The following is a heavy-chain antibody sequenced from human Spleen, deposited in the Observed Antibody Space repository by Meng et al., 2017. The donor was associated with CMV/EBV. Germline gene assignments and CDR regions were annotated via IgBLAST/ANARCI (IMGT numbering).Heavy chain of an antibody. CDR3: ARERVAGRGKKWFDP. CDR2: MNPNSGNT. Sequence: ASVKVSCKTSGYTFNGHYIHWVRQATGQGLEWMGWMNPNSGNTGYAQKFQGRVTMTRHTSISTAYMELSTLTSEDTAVYYCARERVAGRGKKWFDPWGQGTLVTVSS. D-gene: IGHD6-19*01. CDR1: GYTFNGHY. J-gene: IGHJ5*02. V-gene: IGHV1-8*02.